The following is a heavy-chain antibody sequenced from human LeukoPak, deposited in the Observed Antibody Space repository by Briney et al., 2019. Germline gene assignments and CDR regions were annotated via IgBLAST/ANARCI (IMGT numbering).Heavy chain of an antibody. J-gene: IGHJ4*02. V-gene: IGHV3-21*01. CDR2: ISSSSSYI. CDR3: ARVGYYDSSGYY. D-gene: IGHD3-22*01. CDR1: GFTFSSYS. Sequence: SGGSLRLSCAASGFTFSSYSMNWVRQAPGKGLEWVSSISSSSSYIYYADSVKGRFTISRGNAKNSLYLQMNSLRAEDTVVYYCARVGYYDSSGYYWGQGTLVTVSS.